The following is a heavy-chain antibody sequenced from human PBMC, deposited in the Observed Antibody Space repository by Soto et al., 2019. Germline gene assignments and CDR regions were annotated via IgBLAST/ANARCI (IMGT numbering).Heavy chain of an antibody. CDR3: AKRGGVVGGSEHPFFEY. Sequence: QVQLVESGGGVVQPGKSLRLSCAASGFIFSNYGMHWVRQAPGKGLEWVALISFDGKNRNYAESVKGRFTIYRDNPKNTLCLEMNSLRPEDTAFYYCAKRGGVVGGSEHPFFEYWGQGTLVTVSS. V-gene: IGHV3-30*18. J-gene: IGHJ4*02. D-gene: IGHD2-15*01. CDR1: GFIFSNYG. CDR2: ISFDGKNR.